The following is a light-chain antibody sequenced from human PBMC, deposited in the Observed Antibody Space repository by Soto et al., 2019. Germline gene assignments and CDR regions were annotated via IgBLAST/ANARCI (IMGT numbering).Light chain of an antibody. V-gene: IGLV2-23*01. CDR2: EGS. CDR3: YSYAGTTNVA. Sequence: QSALTQPASVSGSPGQSITISCTGTSSDVGSYDLVSWYQQHPGKAPKLMIYEGSQRPSGVSNRFSGSKSGNTASLTIFGLQADDEADYYWYSYAGTTNVAFGTGTKLTVL. J-gene: IGLJ2*01. CDR1: SSDVGSYDL.